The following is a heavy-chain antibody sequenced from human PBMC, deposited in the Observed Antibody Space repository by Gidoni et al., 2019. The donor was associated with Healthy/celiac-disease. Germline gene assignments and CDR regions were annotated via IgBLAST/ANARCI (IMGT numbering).Heavy chain of an antibody. Sequence: QLQLQESGPGLVKPSETLSLTCTVSGGSISSSSYYWGWIRQPPGKGLEWIGSIYYSGRTYYNPSLKSRVTISVDTSKNQFSRKLSSVTAADTAVYYCARAGILGYCSGGSCYFDYWGQGTLVTVSS. CDR3: ARAGILGYCSGGSCYFDY. V-gene: IGHV4-39*01. CDR1: GGSISSSSYY. CDR2: IYYSGRT. D-gene: IGHD2-15*01. J-gene: IGHJ4*02.